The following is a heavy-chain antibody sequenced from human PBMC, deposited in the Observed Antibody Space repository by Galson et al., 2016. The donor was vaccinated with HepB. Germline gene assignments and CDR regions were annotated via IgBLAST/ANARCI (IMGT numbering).Heavy chain of an antibody. V-gene: IGHV3-48*02. CDR1: GFTFSSFS. D-gene: IGHD1-26*01. J-gene: IGHJ4*02. CDR2: ISSSTII. Sequence: SLRLSCAASGFTFSSFSMNWVRQAPGRGLEWVSYISSSTIIYYADSVKGRFTISRDNAKNSLYLQMHSLRDEDTAVYYCARDLHSGSYTFDYWGRGTLVTASS. CDR3: ARDLHSGSYTFDY.